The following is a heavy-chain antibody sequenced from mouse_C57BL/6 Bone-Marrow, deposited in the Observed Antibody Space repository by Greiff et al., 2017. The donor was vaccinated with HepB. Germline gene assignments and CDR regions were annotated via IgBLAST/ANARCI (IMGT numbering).Heavy chain of an antibody. V-gene: IGHV3-5*01. CDR1: GISITTGNYR. D-gene: IGHD1-1*01. CDR3: ARDDYGSSYWYFDV. J-gene: IGHJ1*03. CDR2: IYYSGTI. Sequence: EVQLQQSGPGLVKPSQTVFLTCTVTGISITTGNYRWSWIRQFPGTKLEWIGYIYYSGTITYNPSLTSRTTITRDTPKNQFFLEMNSLTAEDTATYYCARDDYGSSYWYFDVWGTGTTVTVSS.